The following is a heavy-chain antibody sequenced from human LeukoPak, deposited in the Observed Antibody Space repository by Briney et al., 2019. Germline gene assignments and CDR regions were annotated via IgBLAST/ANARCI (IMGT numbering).Heavy chain of an antibody. CDR1: GGSITSYY. CDR3: ARAVSGRFDY. D-gene: IGHD6-19*01. J-gene: IGHJ4*02. V-gene: IGHV4-59*08. CDR2: IYYSGST. Sequence: SETLSLTCTVSGGSITSYYWTWIRQPPGKGLEWTGYIYYSGSTNYNPSLNSRVTISVDTSKNQFSLRLSSVTAADTAIYYCARAVSGRFDYWGQGTLVTVSS.